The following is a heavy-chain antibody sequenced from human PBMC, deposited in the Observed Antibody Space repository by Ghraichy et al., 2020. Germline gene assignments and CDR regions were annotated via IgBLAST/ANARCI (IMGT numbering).Heavy chain of an antibody. D-gene: IGHD1-26*01. CDR2: MNSDGSST. V-gene: IGHV3-74*01. CDR1: GFTFSSYW. CDR3: TRGPVVGGTGNAFDI. Sequence: GGSLRLSCAASGFTFSSYWMYWVRQAPGKGLVWVSRMNSDGSSTNYADSVKGRFTISRDNAKNTLSLQMSSLRAEDTAVYYCTRGPVVGGTGNAFDIWGQGTMVTVSS. J-gene: IGHJ3*02.